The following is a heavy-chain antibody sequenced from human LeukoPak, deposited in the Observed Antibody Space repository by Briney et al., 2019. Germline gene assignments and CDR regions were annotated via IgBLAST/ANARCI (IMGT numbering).Heavy chain of an antibody. CDR3: ARGVLTQWELPYFDY. V-gene: IGHV3-48*01. CDR1: GFTFSSYS. CDR2: ISSSSSTI. Sequence: PGGSLRLSCAASGFTFSSYSMNWVRQAPGKGLEWVSYISSSSSTIYYADSVKGRFTISRDNAKNSLYLQMNSLRAEDTAVYYCARGVLTQWELPYFDYWGQGTLVTVSS. D-gene: IGHD1-26*01. J-gene: IGHJ4*02.